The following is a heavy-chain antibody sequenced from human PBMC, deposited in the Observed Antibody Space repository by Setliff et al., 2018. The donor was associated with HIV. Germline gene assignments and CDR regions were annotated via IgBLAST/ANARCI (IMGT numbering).Heavy chain of an antibody. D-gene: IGHD6-13*01. V-gene: IGHV4-59*01. Sequence: LSLTCTVSGGSISNYYWSWIRQPPGKELEWIGYIYYSGSPNYSPSLKSRVTISVDPSKNQFSLNLSSVTAADTAVYYCARATTTPIAGMLAPPPDYWGQGTLVTVSS. J-gene: IGHJ4*02. CDR1: GGSISNYY. CDR2: IYYSGSP. CDR3: ARATTTPIAGMLAPPPDY.